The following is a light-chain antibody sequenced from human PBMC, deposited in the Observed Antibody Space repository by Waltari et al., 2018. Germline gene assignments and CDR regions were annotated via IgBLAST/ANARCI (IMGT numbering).Light chain of an antibody. Sequence: QSVLTQPPSASGTPGQRVSLSCSGTSSNIGSNYVYWYQQLPGTAPKLLIFKNNVRPSDAPDRLSGSKSGTSASLAISGLRSEDEAEYLCATWDDSLSGSYVFGTGTKVTVL. V-gene: IGLV1-47*01. CDR1: SSNIGSNY. J-gene: IGLJ1*01. CDR2: KNN. CDR3: ATWDDSLSGSYV.